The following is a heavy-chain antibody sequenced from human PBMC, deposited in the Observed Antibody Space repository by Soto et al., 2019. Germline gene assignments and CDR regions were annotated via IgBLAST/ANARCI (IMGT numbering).Heavy chain of an antibody. CDR3: ASQDSYYYYDGMDV. CDR1: GGSISSSSYY. Sequence: SETLSLTCTVSGGSISSSSYYWGWFRQPPGKGLEWIGSIYYSGSTYYNPSLKSRVTISVDTSKNQFSLKLSSVTAADTAVYYCASQDSYYYYDGMDVWGQGTTVT. CDR2: IYYSGST. V-gene: IGHV4-39*01. D-gene: IGHD2-15*01. J-gene: IGHJ6*02.